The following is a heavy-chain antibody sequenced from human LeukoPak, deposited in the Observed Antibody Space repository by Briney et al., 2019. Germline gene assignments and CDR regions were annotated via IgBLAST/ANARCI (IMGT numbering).Heavy chain of an antibody. CDR2: ISTSGSTI. V-gene: IGHV3-11*04. CDR3: ASQQDYGDYYFDR. D-gene: IGHD4-17*01. CDR1: GFTFSDYY. Sequence: GGSLRLSCAASGFTFSDYYMSWIRQAPGKGLEWVSYISTSGSTIYYADSVKGRFTISRDNAKNSLYLQMNSLRAEDTAVYYCASQQDYGDYYFDRWGQGTPVTVSS. J-gene: IGHJ4*02.